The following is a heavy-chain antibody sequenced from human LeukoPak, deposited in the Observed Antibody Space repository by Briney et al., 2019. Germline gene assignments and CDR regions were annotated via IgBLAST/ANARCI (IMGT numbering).Heavy chain of an antibody. D-gene: IGHD1-26*01. CDR2: INHSGST. J-gene: IGHJ5*02. CDR1: GGSISSYY. CDR3: ARRRGLGSYLFGTYNWFDP. Sequence: SETLSLTCTVSGGSISSYYWSWIRQPPGKGLEWIGEINHSGSTNYNPSLKSRVTISVDTSKNQFSLKLSSVTAADTAVYYCARRRGLGSYLFGTYNWFDPWGQGTLVTVSS. V-gene: IGHV4-34*01.